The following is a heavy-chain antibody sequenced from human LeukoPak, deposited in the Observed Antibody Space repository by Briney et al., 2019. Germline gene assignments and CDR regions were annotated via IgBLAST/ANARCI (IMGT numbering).Heavy chain of an antibody. J-gene: IGHJ6*02. V-gene: IGHV3-23*01. CDR2: ISGSGGSGGST. D-gene: IGHD6-19*01. Sequence: GGSLRLSCAASGFTFSSYAMSWVRQAPGKGLEWVSGISGSGGSGGSTYYADSVKGRFTISRDNSKNTMYLQMNSLRVDDTAVYYCARGQWPTANGMDVWGQGTTVTVSS. CDR3: ARGQWPTANGMDV. CDR1: GFTFSSYA.